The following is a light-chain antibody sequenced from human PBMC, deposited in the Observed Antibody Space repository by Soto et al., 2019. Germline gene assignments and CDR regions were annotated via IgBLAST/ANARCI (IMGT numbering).Light chain of an antibody. Sequence: EIVLTQSPATLSLKPGERATLSCRASQSVSNYLAWYQQKPGQAPRLLIYDASNRATGIPARFSGSGSGTDFTLTISTLEPEDFAVYYCQQHINRLSFGGGTKVDIK. V-gene: IGKV3-11*01. J-gene: IGKJ4*01. CDR3: QQHINRLS. CDR2: DAS. CDR1: QSVSNY.